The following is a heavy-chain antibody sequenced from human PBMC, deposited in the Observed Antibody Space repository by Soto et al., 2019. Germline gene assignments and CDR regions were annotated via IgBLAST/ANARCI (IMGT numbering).Heavy chain of an antibody. CDR2: IHSNGNTT. D-gene: IGHD3-10*01. J-gene: IGHJ6*02. Sequence: EVQLVESGGGLVQPGGSLRLSCAASGFTFSAYWMHWVRQAPGKGLVWVSRIHSNGNTTTYADSVKGRFTISRDNAKNTXSLQMNSLRAEDTAVDYCARSVRSGTYPYYYYAMDVWGQGPTVTVSS. CDR1: GFTFSAYW. CDR3: ARSVRSGTYPYYYYAMDV. V-gene: IGHV3-74*01.